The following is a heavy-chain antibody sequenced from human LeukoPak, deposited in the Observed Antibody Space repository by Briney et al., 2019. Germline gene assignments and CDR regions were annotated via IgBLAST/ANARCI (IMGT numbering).Heavy chain of an antibody. Sequence: PSETLSLSCTVSGGSITTYYWSWIRQPPGKGLEWIGFIYSSGRANYNPSLMSRVTMSVDTSKNQFSLKLSSVTAADTAVYYCARTRTYADYADFWGQGTLVTVSS. CDR1: GGSITTYY. J-gene: IGHJ4*02. V-gene: IGHV4-59*01. D-gene: IGHD4-17*01. CDR2: IYSSGRA. CDR3: ARTRTYADYADF.